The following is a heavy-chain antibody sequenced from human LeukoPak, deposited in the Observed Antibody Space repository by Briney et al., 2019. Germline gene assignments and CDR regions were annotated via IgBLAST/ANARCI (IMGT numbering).Heavy chain of an antibody. J-gene: IGHJ4*02. CDR1: GGSFSGYY. Sequence: SETLSLTCAVYGGSFSGYYWSWIRQPPGKGLEWIGEINHSGSTNYNPSLKSRVTISVDTSKNQFSLKLSSVTAADTAVYYCARVMTMVRGVMAHFDYWGQGTLVTVSS. V-gene: IGHV4-34*01. CDR2: INHSGST. D-gene: IGHD3-10*01. CDR3: ARVMTMVRGVMAHFDY.